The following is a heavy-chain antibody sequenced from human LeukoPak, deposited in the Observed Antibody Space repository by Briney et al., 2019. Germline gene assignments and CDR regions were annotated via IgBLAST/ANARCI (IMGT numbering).Heavy chain of an antibody. CDR2: IYPGDSDT. V-gene: IGHV5-51*01. D-gene: IGHD3-3*01. Sequence: GESLKISCKSSGYRFTSYWIGWVRQMPGKGLEWMGVIYPGDSDTRYSPSFQGQVTISADKSISTAYLQWSSLKASDTAMYYCARHTSDFWSGYSDEYYYYYYMDVWGKGTTVTVSS. J-gene: IGHJ6*03. CDR1: GYRFTSYW. CDR3: ARHTSDFWSGYSDEYYYYYYMDV.